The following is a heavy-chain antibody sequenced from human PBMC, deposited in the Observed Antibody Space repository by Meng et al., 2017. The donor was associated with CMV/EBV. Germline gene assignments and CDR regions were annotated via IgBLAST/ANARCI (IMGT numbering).Heavy chain of an antibody. V-gene: IGHV3-21*01. J-gene: IGHJ4*02. CDR2: ISSSSYI. CDR3: ARPRAYEYYFDY. D-gene: IGHD3-3*01. CDR1: GFTFSSYS. Sequence: LSCAASGFTFSSYSMTWVRQAPGKGLEWVSSISSSSYIYYADSVKGRFTISRDNAKNSLYLQMNSLRAEDTAVYYCARPRAYEYYFDYWGQGTLVTVSS.